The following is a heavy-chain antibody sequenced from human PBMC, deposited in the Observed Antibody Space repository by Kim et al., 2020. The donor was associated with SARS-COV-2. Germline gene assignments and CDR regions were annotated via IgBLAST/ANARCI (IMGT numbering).Heavy chain of an antibody. CDR1: GGSISSSSYY. CDR3: ASSLGGYLRYFLH. CDR2: IYYSGIT. V-gene: IGHV4-39*01. Sequence: SETLSLTCTVSGGSISSSSYYWGWIRQPPGMGLESIGSIYYSGITYYNPSLKLLVTISVDTSKNQFSLKLSSVTAADTAVYYFASSLGGYLRYFLH. J-gene: IGHJ1*01. D-gene: IGHD3-22*01.